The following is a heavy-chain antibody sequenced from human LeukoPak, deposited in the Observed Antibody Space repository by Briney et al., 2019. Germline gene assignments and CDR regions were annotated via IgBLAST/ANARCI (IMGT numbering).Heavy chain of an antibody. CDR2: ISSSDSAK. V-gene: IGHV3-11*01. CDR3: ARRGKTNSWYEN. J-gene: IGHJ4*02. CDR1: GFTFSDYY. Sequence: SGGSLRLSCAASGFTFSDYYMSWIRQAPGKGLEWVSDISSSDSAKYYADSVKGRFSISRDNAKNSLYLQMNSLRAEDTAVYYCARRGKTNSWYENWSQGTLVTVSS. D-gene: IGHD6-13*01.